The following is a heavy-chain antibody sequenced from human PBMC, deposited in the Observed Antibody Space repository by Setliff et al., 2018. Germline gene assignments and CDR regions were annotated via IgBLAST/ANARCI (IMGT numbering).Heavy chain of an antibody. V-gene: IGHV3-15*01. D-gene: IGHD3-10*01. CDR1: GFTFSDYY. Sequence: PGGSLRLSCATSGFTFSDYYMSWIRQTPGKGLEWVGQIKRKTDGETTDYAAPVKGRFIISRDDSKRTLYLQMNSLKNEDTALYYCMSTPSGTYSTYYYYYNMDVWGKGTQVTVSS. J-gene: IGHJ6*03. CDR3: MSTPSGTYSTYYYYYNMDV. CDR2: IKRKTDGETT.